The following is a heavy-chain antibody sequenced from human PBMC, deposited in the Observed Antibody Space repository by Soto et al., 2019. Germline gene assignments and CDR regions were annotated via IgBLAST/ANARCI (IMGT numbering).Heavy chain of an antibody. CDR3: AKDPVGGTRRAFDI. CDR1: GFTFSNFA. V-gene: IGHV3-23*01. D-gene: IGHD1-7*01. CDR2: ISGSGGST. J-gene: IGHJ3*02. Sequence: EVQLLESGGGLVQPGGSLRLSCAASGFTFSNFAMNWVRQAPGKGLEWVSAISGSGGSTYYADSVKGRFTISRDNSKNTLYLQMNSLRAEDTAVYYCAKDPVGGTRRAFDIWGQGTMVTVSS.